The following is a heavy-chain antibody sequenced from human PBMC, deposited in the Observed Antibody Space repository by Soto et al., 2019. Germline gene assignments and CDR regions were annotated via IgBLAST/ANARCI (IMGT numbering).Heavy chain of an antibody. CDR3: AKSGTVLVSGDLDS. D-gene: IGHD3-16*02. CDR2: ISWNGGDV. CDR1: GFTFDDHA. V-gene: IGHV3-9*01. Sequence: EVQLVESGGGFVQPGRSLRLSCVVSGFTFDDHAMHWVRQAPGKGLEWVSGISWNGGDVDYADSVKGRFTISRDNVRNSLHLQMASLKTEDTAFYYCAKSGTVLVSGDLDSWGQGTLVSVS. J-gene: IGHJ4*02.